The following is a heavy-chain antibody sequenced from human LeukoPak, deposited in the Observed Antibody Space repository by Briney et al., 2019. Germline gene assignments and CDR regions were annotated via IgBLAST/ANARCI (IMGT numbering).Heavy chain of an antibody. CDR1: GGSISSSSYY. J-gene: IGHJ6*03. CDR3: ARDPVGAAAGKAFYYMDV. D-gene: IGHD6-13*01. V-gene: IGHV4-39*07. CDR2: IYYSGST. Sequence: SETLSLTCTVSGGSISSSSYYWGWIRQPPGKGLEWIGSIYYSGSTYYNPSLKSRVTISVDTSKNQFSLKLSSVTAADTAVYYCARDPVGAAAGKAFYYMDVWGKGTTVTISS.